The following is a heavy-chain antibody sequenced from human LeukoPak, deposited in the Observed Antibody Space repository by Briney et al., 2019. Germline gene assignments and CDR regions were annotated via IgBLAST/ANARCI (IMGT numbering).Heavy chain of an antibody. CDR2: INHSGYT. Sequence: SETLSLTCAVYSGSFRGYYWTWFRQPPGKGLEWIGEINHSGYTNYNPSLKSRVTISVDTSKKQFSLRLNSVTAADTAVYYCARIWPDLWGRGTLVTVSS. J-gene: IGHJ2*01. D-gene: IGHD3-10*01. V-gene: IGHV4-34*01. CDR1: SGSFRGYY. CDR3: ARIWPDL.